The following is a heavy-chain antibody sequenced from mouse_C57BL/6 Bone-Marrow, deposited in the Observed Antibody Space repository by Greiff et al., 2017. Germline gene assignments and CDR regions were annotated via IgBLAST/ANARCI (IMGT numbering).Heavy chain of an antibody. CDR1: GYTFTSYW. D-gene: IGHD3-1*01. CDR2: IDPSASYT. Sequence: QVQLQQPGAELVRPGTSVKLSCKASGYTFTSYWMHWVKQRPGQGLEWIGVIDPSASYTNYNQKFKGKATLTVDTSSSTAYMQLSSLTSEDSAVYYCARSLGTSYWGQGTTLTVSS. J-gene: IGHJ2*01. CDR3: ARSLGTSY. V-gene: IGHV1-59*01.